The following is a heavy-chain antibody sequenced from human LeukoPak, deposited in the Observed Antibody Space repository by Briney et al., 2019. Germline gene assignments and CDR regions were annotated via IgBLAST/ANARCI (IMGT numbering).Heavy chain of an antibody. V-gene: IGHV1-8*01. J-gene: IGHJ6*02. CDR1: GYTFTSYD. CDR3: ARVGGVYYYYGMDV. Sequence: GASVTVSCKASGYTFTSYDINWVRQAAGQGLEWMGWMNPNSGNTGYAQKFQGRVTMTRNTSISTAYMELSSLRSEDTAVYYCARVGGVYYYYGMDVWGQRTTVTLSS. D-gene: IGHD3-3*01. CDR2: MNPNSGNT.